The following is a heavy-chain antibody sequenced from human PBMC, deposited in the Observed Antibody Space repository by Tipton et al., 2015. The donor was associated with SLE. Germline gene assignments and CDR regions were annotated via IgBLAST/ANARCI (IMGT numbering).Heavy chain of an antibody. CDR2: TYSSGSA. V-gene: IGHV4-61*02. D-gene: IGHD3-10*01. CDR3: AREGGETMAESHYYYYYMDV. CDR1: GGSISSGSYY. Sequence: TLSLTCTVSGGSISSGSYYWNWIRQPAGKGLEWIGRTYSSGSANYNPSLKSRVIMSVDTSKNQFSLKLSSVTAADTAVYYCAREGGETMAESHYYYYYMDVWGKGTTVTVSS. J-gene: IGHJ6*03.